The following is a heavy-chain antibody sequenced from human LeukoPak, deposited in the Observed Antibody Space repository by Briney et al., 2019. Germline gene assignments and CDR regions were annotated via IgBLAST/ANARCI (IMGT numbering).Heavy chain of an antibody. D-gene: IGHD6-13*01. CDR2: INPNNGDT. Sequence: ASVKVSCKASGYTFTGYYMHWMRQAPGQRFEWMGWINPNNGDTNYAQKFQGRVTMTRDTSISTAYLELSRLRSDDTAVYYCAREPGAQSGAGTLANDDWGQGTLVTVSS. CDR3: AREPGAQSGAGTLANDD. J-gene: IGHJ4*02. V-gene: IGHV1-2*02. CDR1: GYTFTGYY.